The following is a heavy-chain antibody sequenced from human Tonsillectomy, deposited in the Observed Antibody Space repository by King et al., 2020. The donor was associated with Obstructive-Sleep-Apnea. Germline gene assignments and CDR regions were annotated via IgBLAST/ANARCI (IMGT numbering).Heavy chain of an antibody. CDR3: ARGGGGSGNY. CDR1: GGSISRGGYY. V-gene: IGHV4-31*03. Sequence: QLQESGPGLVKPSQTLSLTCIVSGGSISRGGYYWSWIRQHPGKGLEWIGYIYYSGGTYYNPSLKSRVTISVDTSKNQFSLKLSSVTAADTAVYYCARGGGGSGNYWGQGTLVTVSS. D-gene: IGHD3-10*01. CDR2: IYYSGGT. J-gene: IGHJ4*02.